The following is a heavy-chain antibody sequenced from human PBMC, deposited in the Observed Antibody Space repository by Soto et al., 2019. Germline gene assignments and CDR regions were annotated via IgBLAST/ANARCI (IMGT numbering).Heavy chain of an antibody. CDR2: ISSSSGYI. CDR1: AFAFNRYT. J-gene: IGHJ5*02. Sequence: GGSLRLSCAASAFAFNRYTVSWVRQAPGKGLEWVSSISSSSGYIYYVDSVKGRFTISRDNAKNSLFLQMNSLRAEDTAIYYCARLAPNWFDPWGQGTLVTVSS. CDR3: ARLAPNWFDP. V-gene: IGHV3-21*06.